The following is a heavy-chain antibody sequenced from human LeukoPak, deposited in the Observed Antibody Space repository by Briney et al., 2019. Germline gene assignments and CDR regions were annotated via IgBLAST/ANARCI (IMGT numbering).Heavy chain of an antibody. D-gene: IGHD6-13*01. V-gene: IGHV1-69*01. CDR2: IIPIFGTA. J-gene: IGHJ4*02. Sequence: GASVKVSCKASGGTFSSYAISWVRQAPGQGLEWMGGIIPIFGTANYAQKFQGRVTIIADESTSTAYMELSSLRSEDTAVYYCARGGGEQQLWYYFDYWGQGTLVTVSS. CDR3: ARGGGEQQLWYYFDY. CDR1: GGTFSSYA.